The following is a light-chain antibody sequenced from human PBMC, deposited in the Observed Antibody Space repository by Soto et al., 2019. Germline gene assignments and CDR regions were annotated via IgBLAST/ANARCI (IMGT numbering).Light chain of an antibody. Sequence: QSVLTQPPSASGSPGQSVTISCTGTSSDVGGYEYVSWYQQHPGKAPKLIIYEVLKRPSGVPDRFSGSKSANTASLTVSGLQAEDEADYYCISFAGSHYVFGTVTKLTVL. V-gene: IGLV2-8*01. J-gene: IGLJ1*01. CDR2: EVL. CDR1: SSDVGGYEY. CDR3: ISFAGSHYV.